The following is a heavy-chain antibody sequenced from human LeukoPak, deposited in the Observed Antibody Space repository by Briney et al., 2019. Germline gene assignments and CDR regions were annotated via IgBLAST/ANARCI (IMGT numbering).Heavy chain of an antibody. CDR1: GVTFSGYA. CDR2: ISGSGGST. J-gene: IGHJ3*02. Sequence: GGSLRLSCAASGVTFSGYAMSWVRQAPGRGLEWVSAISGSGGSTYYADSVKGRFTISRDNSKNTLYLQMNSLRAEDTAVYYCARDLGYSGYDPRGAFDIWAKGQWSPSLQ. CDR3: ARDLGYSGYDPRGAFDI. V-gene: IGHV3-23*01. D-gene: IGHD5-12*01.